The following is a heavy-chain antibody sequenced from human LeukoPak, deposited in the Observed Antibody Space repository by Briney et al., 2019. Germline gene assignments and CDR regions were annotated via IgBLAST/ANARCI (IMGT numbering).Heavy chain of an antibody. CDR1: GYTFTSYD. V-gene: IGHV1-8*01. J-gene: IGHJ6*02. D-gene: IGHD3-10*01. CDR3: ARGPLPWFGEGLYYYYRVDV. Sequence: ASVKVSCKASGYTFTSYDINWVRQASGQGLEWMGWMNPNSGNTGYAQKFQGRVTMTRNTSISTAYMELSSLRSEDTAVYYCARGPLPWFGEGLYYYYRVDVWGQGTTVTVSS. CDR2: MNPNSGNT.